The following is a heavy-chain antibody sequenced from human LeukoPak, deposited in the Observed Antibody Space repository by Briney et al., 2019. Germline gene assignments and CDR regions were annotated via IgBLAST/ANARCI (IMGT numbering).Heavy chain of an antibody. D-gene: IGHD3-3*01. CDR1: GGSFSGYY. Sequence: SETLSLTCAVYGGSFSGYYWSWIRQPPGKGLEWIGEINHSGSTNYNPSLKSRVTISVDTSKNQFSLKLSSVTAADTAVYYCARVGYDFWSGHRTTYFDYWGQGTLVTVSS. V-gene: IGHV4-34*01. CDR2: INHSGST. CDR3: ARVGYDFWSGHRTTYFDY. J-gene: IGHJ4*02.